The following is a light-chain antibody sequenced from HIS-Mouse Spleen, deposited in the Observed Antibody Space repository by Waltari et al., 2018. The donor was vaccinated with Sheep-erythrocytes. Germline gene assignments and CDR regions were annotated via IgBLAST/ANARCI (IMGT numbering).Light chain of an antibody. V-gene: IGKV3-11*01. CDR3: QQRSNWYT. J-gene: IGKJ2*01. Sequence: ELVLTQSPATLSLSPGERATLSCRASQSVSSYLACYQQKPGQAPRPLIYDASNRATGIPARFSGSESGTDFTLTISSLEPEDFAVYYCQQRSNWYTFGQGTKLEIK. CDR1: QSVSSY. CDR2: DAS.